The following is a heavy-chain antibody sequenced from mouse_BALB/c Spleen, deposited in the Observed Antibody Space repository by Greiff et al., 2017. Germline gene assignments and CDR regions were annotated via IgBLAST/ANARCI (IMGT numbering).Heavy chain of an antibody. CDR3: ARSPTSYGSSPMDY. Sequence: QVQLQQSGAELAKPGASVKMSCKASGYTFTSYWMHWVKQRPGQGLEWIGYINPSTGYTEYNQKFKDKATLTADKSSSTAYMQLSSLTSEDSAVYYCARSPTSYGSSPMDYWGQGTSVTVSS. D-gene: IGHD1-1*01. CDR2: INPSTGYT. CDR1: GYTFTSYW. V-gene: IGHV1-7*01. J-gene: IGHJ4*01.